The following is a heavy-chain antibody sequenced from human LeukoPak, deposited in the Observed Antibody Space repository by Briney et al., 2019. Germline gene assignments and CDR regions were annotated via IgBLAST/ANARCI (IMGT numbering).Heavy chain of an antibody. V-gene: IGHV4-31*03. Sequence: PSQTLSLTCTVSGGSISSGGYYWSWIRQHPGKGLEWIGYIYYSGSTYYNPSLKSRVTISVDTSKNQFSLKLSSVTAADTAVYYCASPTMIVVVKGLEAFDIWGQGTMVTVS. D-gene: IGHD3-22*01. CDR3: ASPTMIVVVKGLEAFDI. CDR1: GGSISSGGYY. CDR2: IYYSGST. J-gene: IGHJ3*02.